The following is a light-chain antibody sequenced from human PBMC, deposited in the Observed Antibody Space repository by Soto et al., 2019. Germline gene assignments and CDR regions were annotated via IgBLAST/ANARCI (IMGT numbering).Light chain of an antibody. J-gene: IGLJ1*01. Sequence: QSVLTQPASVSGSPGQSITISCTGTSSDVGGYNYVSWYQQHPGKAPNLMIYDVGNRPSGVSNRFSGSKSGNTASLTISGLQAEDEADYYCSSYTSSSTLLYVFGTGTKVTVL. V-gene: IGLV2-14*03. CDR1: SSDVGGYNY. CDR2: DVG. CDR3: SSYTSSSTLLYV.